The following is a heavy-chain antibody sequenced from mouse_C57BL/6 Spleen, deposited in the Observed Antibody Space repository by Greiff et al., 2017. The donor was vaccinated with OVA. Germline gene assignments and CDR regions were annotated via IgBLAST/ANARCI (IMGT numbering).Heavy chain of an antibody. CDR2: ISSGGSYT. D-gene: IGHD1-1*02. CDR3: ARQGGKGDAMDY. CDR1: GFTFSSYG. Sequence: EVKVVESGGDLVKPGGSLKLSCAASGFTFSSYGMSWVRQTPDKRLEWVATISSGGSYTYYPDSVKGRFTISRDNAKNTLYLQMSSLKSEDTAMYYCARQGGKGDAMDYWGQGTSVTVSS. V-gene: IGHV5-6*01. J-gene: IGHJ4*01.